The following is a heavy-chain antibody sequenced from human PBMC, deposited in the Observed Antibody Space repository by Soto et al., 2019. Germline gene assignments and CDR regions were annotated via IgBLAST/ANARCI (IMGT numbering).Heavy chain of an antibody. CDR1: GFTFGDYA. Sequence: GGSLRLSCTASGFTFGDYAMSWFRQAPGKGLEWVGFIRSKAYGGTTEYAASVKGRFTISRDDSKSIAYLQMNSLKTEDTAVYYCTRRKWELPPLFDYWGQGTLVTVSS. V-gene: IGHV3-49*03. D-gene: IGHD1-26*01. CDR2: IRSKAYGGTT. J-gene: IGHJ4*02. CDR3: TRRKWELPPLFDY.